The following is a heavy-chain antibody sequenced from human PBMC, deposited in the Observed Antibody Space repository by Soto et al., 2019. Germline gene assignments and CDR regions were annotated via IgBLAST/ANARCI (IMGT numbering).Heavy chain of an antibody. CDR2: IYYSGST. J-gene: IGHJ3*01. V-gene: IGHV4-31*03. Sequence: SETLSLTCTVSGGSISSGGYYWGWIRQHPGKGLEWIGYIYYSGSTYYNPSLKSRVTISVDTSKNQFSLKLSSVTAADTAVYYCARDKYYADRTFDRWGQGTKVTIS. CDR3: ARDKYYADRTFDR. D-gene: IGHD3-22*01. CDR1: GGSISSGGYY.